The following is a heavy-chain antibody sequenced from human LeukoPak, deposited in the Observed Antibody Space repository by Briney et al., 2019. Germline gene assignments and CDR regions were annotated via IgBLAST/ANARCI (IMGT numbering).Heavy chain of an antibody. CDR2: INPDNGDI. D-gene: IGHD6-13*01. J-gene: IGHJ3*02. CDR1: GYTFTGYY. V-gene: IGHV1-2*02. CDR3: ARGPSTAAFDI. Sequence: ASVSVSCKASGYTFTGYYMHWFRQAPGQGLEWMGWINPDNGDIDSAQRFQGRVTLTRDTSISTAYMELNRLTSDDTAVYYCARGPSTAAFDIWGQGTMVTVSS.